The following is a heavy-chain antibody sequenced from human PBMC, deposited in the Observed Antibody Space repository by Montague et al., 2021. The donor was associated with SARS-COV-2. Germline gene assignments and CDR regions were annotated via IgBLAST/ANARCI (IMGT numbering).Heavy chain of an antibody. CDR1: GFTFSSYG. D-gene: IGHD6-13*01. J-gene: IGHJ6*02. Sequence: SLRLSRAASGFTFSSYGMHWVRQAPGKGLEWVAVIWYDGSNKYYADSVKGRFTVSRDNSKNTLYLQMNSLRAEDTAVYYCAGMLVPYYGMDVWGQGTTVTVAS. V-gene: IGHV3-33*01. CDR2: IWYDGSNK. CDR3: AGMLVPYYGMDV.